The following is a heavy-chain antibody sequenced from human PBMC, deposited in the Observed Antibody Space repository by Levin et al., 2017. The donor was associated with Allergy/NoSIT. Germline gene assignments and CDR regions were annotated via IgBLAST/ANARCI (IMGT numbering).Heavy chain of an antibody. CDR2: ISWNSGSI. CDR1: GFTFDDYA. V-gene: IGHV3-9*01. Sequence: GGSLRLSCAASGFTFDDYAMHWVRQAPGKGLEWVSGISWNSGSIGYADSVTGRFTISRDYAKNSLSLQMNSLRTEDTALYYCARDNIGLPDAFDIWGQGTMVIVSS. D-gene: IGHD3-10*01. CDR3: ARDNIGLPDAFDI. J-gene: IGHJ3*02.